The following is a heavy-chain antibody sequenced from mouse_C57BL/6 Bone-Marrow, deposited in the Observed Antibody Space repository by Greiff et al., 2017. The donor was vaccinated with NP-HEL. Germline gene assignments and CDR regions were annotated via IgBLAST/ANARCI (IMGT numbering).Heavy chain of an antibody. CDR2: INPNNGGT. CDR1: GYTFTDYY. D-gene: IGHD1-1*01. J-gene: IGHJ2*01. CDR3: ARRGNPYYYGSSYLFDY. Sequence: EVQLQQSGPELVKPGASVKISCKASGYTFTDYYMNWVKQSPGKSLEWIGDINPNNGGTSYNQKFKGKATLTVDKSSSTAYMELRSLTSEDSAVYYCARRGNPYYYGSSYLFDYWGQGTTLTVSS. V-gene: IGHV1-26*01.